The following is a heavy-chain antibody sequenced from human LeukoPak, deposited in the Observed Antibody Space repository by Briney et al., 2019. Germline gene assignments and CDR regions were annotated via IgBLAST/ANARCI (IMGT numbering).Heavy chain of an antibody. J-gene: IGHJ4*02. V-gene: IGHV3-30-3*01. CDR2: ISYDGSNK. D-gene: IGHD2-2*02. CDR1: GFTFSSYA. CDR3: ARDPLGYCSSTSCYSFVY. Sequence: GGSLRLSCAASGFTFSSYAMHWVRQAPGKGLEWVAVISYDGSNKYYADSVKGRFTISRDNSKNTLYLQMNSLRAEDTAVYYCARDPLGYCSSTSCYSFVYWGQGNLVSVSS.